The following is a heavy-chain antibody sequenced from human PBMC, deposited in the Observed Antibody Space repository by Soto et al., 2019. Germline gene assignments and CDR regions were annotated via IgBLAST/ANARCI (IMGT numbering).Heavy chain of an antibody. Sequence: ASVKVSCKASGYTFTIYEINCVRQAPGQGLEWMGWMNPNSGNTGYAQKFQGRVTMTRNTSISTADMELSSLRSEDTAVYYCARGKRSARIFAAHSQHAFDIWGQGTMVTVSS. CDR3: ARGKRSARIFAAHSQHAFDI. CDR1: GYTFTIYE. D-gene: IGHD1-1*01. J-gene: IGHJ3*02. V-gene: IGHV1-8*01. CDR2: MNPNSGNT.